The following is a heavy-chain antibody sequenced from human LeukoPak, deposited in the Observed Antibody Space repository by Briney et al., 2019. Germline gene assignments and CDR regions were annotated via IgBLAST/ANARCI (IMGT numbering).Heavy chain of an antibody. CDR3: ARVAGSYRRFDY. Sequence: PSETLSLTCTVSGGSISSGGYYWSWIRQHPGKGLEWIGYIYYSGSTYYNPSLKSRVTISVDTSKNQFSLKLSSVTAADTAVYYCARVAGSYRRFDYWDQGTLVTVSS. CDR2: IYYSGST. D-gene: IGHD1-26*01. CDR1: GGSISSGGYY. V-gene: IGHV4-31*03. J-gene: IGHJ4*02.